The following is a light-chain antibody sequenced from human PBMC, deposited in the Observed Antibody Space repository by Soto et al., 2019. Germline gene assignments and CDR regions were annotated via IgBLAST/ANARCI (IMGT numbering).Light chain of an antibody. CDR1: QSISSY. V-gene: IGKV1-39*01. CDR3: QQYYSSSIT. J-gene: IGKJ5*01. CDR2: AAS. Sequence: QMTQSASSLSASVGDRVTITCLASQSISSYLNWYQQKPGKAPKRLIYAASSLESGVPSRFSGSGSGTDFALTISSLQAEDVAVYYCQQYYSSSITFGQGTRLEI.